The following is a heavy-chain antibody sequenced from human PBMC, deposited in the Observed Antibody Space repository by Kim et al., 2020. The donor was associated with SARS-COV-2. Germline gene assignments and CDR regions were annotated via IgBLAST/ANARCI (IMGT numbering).Heavy chain of an antibody. V-gene: IGHV4-39*01. CDR1: GGSISSSSYY. CDR2: IYYSGST. D-gene: IGHD3-3*01. J-gene: IGHJ5*02. CDR3: ARLGSYYDFWSGYREQQNWFDP. Sequence: SETLSLTCTVSGGSISSSSYYWGWIRQPPGKGLEWIGSIYYSGSTYYNPSLKSRVTISVDTSKNQFSLKLSSVTAADTAVYYCARLGSYYDFWSGYREQQNWFDPWGQGTLVTVSS.